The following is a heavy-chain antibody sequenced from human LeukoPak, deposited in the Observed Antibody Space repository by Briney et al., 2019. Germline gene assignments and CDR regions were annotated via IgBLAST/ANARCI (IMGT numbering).Heavy chain of an antibody. J-gene: IGHJ1*01. CDR3: ARGPMVRGLIAYAEYLQH. Sequence: VKVSCKASGGTFSSFAISWVRQAPGQGLEWMGGIIPIFGTANYAQNFQGRVTITADESTATAYMELSSLKSEDTAVYYCARGPMVRGLIAYAEYLQHWGQGTLVTVSS. D-gene: IGHD3-10*01. CDR1: GGTFSSFA. V-gene: IGHV1-69*13. CDR2: IIPIFGTA.